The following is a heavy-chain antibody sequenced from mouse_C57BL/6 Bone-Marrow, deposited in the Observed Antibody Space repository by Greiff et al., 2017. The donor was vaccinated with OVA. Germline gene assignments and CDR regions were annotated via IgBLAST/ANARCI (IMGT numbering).Heavy chain of an antibody. CDR3: ARYWVPYAMDY. CDR2: IYWDDDK. V-gene: IGHV8-12*01. CDR1: GFSLSTSGMG. Sequence: QVTLKVCGPGILQSSQTLSLTCSFSGFSLSTSGMGVSWIRQPSGKGLEWLAHIYWDDDKRYNPSLKSRLTISKDTSRNQVFLKITSVDTADTATYYCARYWVPYAMDYWGQGTSVTVSS. D-gene: IGHD4-1*01. J-gene: IGHJ4*01.